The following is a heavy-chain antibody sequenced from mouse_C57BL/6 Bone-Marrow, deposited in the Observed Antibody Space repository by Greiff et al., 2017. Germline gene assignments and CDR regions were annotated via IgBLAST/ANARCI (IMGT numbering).Heavy chain of an antibody. Sequence: QVQLQQSGAELVKPGASVKISCKASGYAFSSYWMNWVKQRPGKGLEWIGQIYPGDGDTNYNGKFKGKATLTADKSSSTAYMQLSSLTSEDSAVYFCARSSSGSLCVDYWGRGTALTVSS. D-gene: IGHD3-2*02. CDR1: GYAFSSYW. V-gene: IGHV1-80*01. J-gene: IGHJ2*01. CDR3: ARSSSGSLCVDY. CDR2: IYPGDGDT.